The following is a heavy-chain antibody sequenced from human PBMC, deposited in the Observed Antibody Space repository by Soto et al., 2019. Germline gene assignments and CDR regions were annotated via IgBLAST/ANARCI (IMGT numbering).Heavy chain of an antibody. CDR1: RFNFGFFG. CDR2: ISGDGINT. D-gene: IGHD3-10*01. J-gene: IGHJ4*02. V-gene: IGHV3-30*03. CDR3: ARSNRSFDFDS. Sequence: QIQLVESGGDVVQPGRSLRLSCAASRFNFGFFGMHWVRQAPGKGLEWVAFISGDGINTHYADSVRGRFTLSRDYSKKTMYMQMYTLREDDTAIYYCARSNRSFDFDSWGQGTLVIV.